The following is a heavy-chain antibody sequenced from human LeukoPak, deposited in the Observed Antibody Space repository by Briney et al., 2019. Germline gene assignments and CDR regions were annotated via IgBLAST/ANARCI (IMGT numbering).Heavy chain of an antibody. Sequence: PGGSLRLSCTASGFTFSRYWMTWVRQAPGKGLVWVSRINSDGSSTTYADSVKGRFTISRDNAKNTLYLQMNNLRAEDTAVYYCARAYYYDSSSFYRNHFDYWGQGTLVTVSS. V-gene: IGHV3-74*01. CDR2: INSDGSST. CDR1: GFTFSRYW. CDR3: ARAYYYDSSSFYRNHFDY. J-gene: IGHJ4*02. D-gene: IGHD3-22*01.